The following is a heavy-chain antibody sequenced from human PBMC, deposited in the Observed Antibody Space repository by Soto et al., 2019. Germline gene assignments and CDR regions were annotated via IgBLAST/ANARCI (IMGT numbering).Heavy chain of an antibody. D-gene: IGHD5-12*01. CDR3: ARGGEEKATIRGGGWYFDL. CDR1: GGTFSSYA. Sequence: QVQLVQSGAEVKKPGSSVKVSCKASGGTFSSYAISWVRQAPGQGLEWMGGIIPIFGTANYAQKCQGRVTITAGEPTSTADMELSSLGSEDTAVYYWARGGEEKATIRGGGWYFDLWGRGTLVTVSS. CDR2: IIPIFGTA. V-gene: IGHV1-69*01. J-gene: IGHJ2*01.